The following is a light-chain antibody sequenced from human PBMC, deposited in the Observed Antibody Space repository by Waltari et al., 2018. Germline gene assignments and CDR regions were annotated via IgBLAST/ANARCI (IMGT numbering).Light chain of an antibody. CDR3: QQLHSYPIT. V-gene: IGKV1-13*02. CDR2: DAS. Sequence: AVHLTQSPSSLSASVGDRITITCRASQGISSALAWYQQKPGESHKFLIYDASSLQSGVPSRFSGSASGTDFTLTITSLQPEDFATYYCQQLHSYPITFGQG. CDR1: QGISSA. J-gene: IGKJ5*01.